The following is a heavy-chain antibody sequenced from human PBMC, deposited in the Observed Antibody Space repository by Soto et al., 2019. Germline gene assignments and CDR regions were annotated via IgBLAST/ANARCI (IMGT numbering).Heavy chain of an antibody. CDR2: IYWDDDK. Sequence: QITLKESGPTLVKPTQTLTLTCTFSGFSLSTSGVGVGWIRQPPGKALEWLAVIYWDDDKRYSLSLKSRLTIPKDTFKTQVVLTMTIMDPVDIDTYYCERTFYGGNSFDYWGQGNLVTVSS. J-gene: IGHJ4*02. V-gene: IGHV2-5*02. D-gene: IGHD4-17*01. CDR3: ERTFYGGNSFDY. CDR1: GFSLSTSGVG.